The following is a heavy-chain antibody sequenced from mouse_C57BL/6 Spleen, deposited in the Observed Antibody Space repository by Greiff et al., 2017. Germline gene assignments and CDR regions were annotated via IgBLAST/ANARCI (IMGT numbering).Heavy chain of an antibody. CDR3: ARWTMVKDAMDY. CDR2: IDPSSGGT. D-gene: IGHD2-2*01. V-gene: IGHV1-72*01. J-gene: IGHJ4*01. CDR1: GYTFTSYW. Sequence: QVQLKQPGAELVKPGASVKLSCKASGYTFTSYWMHWVKQRPGRGLEWIGRIDPSSGGTKYNEKFKSKATLTVDKPSSTAYMQLSSLTSEDSAVYYCARWTMVKDAMDYWGQGTSVTVSS.